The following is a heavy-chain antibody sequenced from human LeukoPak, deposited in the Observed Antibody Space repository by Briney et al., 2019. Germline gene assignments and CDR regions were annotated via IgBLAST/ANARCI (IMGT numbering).Heavy chain of an antibody. CDR3: ARGSGITGTTR. J-gene: IGHJ4*02. Sequence: SETLSLTCTVSGVSISGYYWNWIRQPAGKGLEYIGRIYSTGSTNYNPSLKSRVTISVDTYKNQFSLKLRSVTAADTAVYYCARGSGITGTTRWGQGTLVTVSS. D-gene: IGHD1-20*01. V-gene: IGHV4-4*07. CDR1: GVSISGYY. CDR2: IYSTGST.